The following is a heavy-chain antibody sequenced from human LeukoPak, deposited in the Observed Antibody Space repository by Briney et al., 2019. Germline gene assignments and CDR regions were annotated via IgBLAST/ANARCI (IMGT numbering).Heavy chain of an antibody. V-gene: IGHV4-4*07. J-gene: IGHJ6*02. D-gene: IGHD6-13*01. CDR2: IYTSGST. CDR3: ARAPAGPGYYYYYYGMDV. Sequence: SEALSLTCTVSGGSISSYYWSWIRQPAGKGLEWIGRIYTSGSTNHNPSLKSRVTMSVDTSKNQFSLKLSSVTAADTAVYYCARAPAGPGYYYYYYGMDVWGQGTTVTVSS. CDR1: GGSISSYY.